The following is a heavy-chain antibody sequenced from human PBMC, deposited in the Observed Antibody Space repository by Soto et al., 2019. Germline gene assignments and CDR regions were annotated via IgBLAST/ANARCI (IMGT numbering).Heavy chain of an antibody. CDR2: IDPTASYT. Sequence: GASLKISCKGSGYSFTTYWISWVRQMPGKGLEWMGRIDPTASYTNYSPSFQGHVTLSTDTSISTAHLPWRSLQASATAMYYCANLCEIPNSNGFDPWGQGTLVTVSS. J-gene: IGHJ5*02. V-gene: IGHV5-10-1*01. CDR3: ANLCEIPNSNGFDP. CDR1: GYSFTTYW. D-gene: IGHD2-2*01.